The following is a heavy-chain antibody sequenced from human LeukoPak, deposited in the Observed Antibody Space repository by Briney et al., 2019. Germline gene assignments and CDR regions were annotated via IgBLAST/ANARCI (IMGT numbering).Heavy chain of an antibody. Sequence: PSETLSLTCTVSGGSISSSSYYWGWIRQPPGKGLEWIGMIYDSGSTYYNPSLKSRFTISGDTSKNQFSLKMSSVTAADTAVYYCASRLRFLDWFSWGKGTTVTVSS. CDR3: ASRLRFLDWFS. CDR1: GGSISSSSYY. D-gene: IGHD3-3*01. CDR2: IYDSGST. V-gene: IGHV4-39*07. J-gene: IGHJ6*04.